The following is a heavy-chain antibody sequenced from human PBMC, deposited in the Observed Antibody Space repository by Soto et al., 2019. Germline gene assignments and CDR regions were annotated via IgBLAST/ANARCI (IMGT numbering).Heavy chain of an antibody. CDR1: GFTLSNYA. Sequence: EVQLLESGGGLLQAGGSLRLSCAASGFTLSNYAMTWVRQAPGKGLEWVSTISGSGDNTYYADSVRGRFTISRDNSKNTLYLQMNSLRADDTAVYYCAKRPLAARHTDYWGQGTLVTVSS. D-gene: IGHD6-6*01. CDR2: ISGSGDNT. CDR3: AKRPLAARHTDY. J-gene: IGHJ4*02. V-gene: IGHV3-23*01.